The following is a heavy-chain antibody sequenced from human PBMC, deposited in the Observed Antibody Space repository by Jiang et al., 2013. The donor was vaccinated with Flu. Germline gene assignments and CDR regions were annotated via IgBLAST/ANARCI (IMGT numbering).Heavy chain of an antibody. D-gene: IGHD3-22*01. V-gene: IGHV4-34*01. CDR1: GGSFSGNY. CDR2: INHSGSA. CDR3: ARQGYNRRFYDSGGSRDY. Sequence: LLKPSETLSLTCGVYGGSFSGNYWSWIRQPPGKGLEWIGEINHSGSANYNPSLKSRVTISVDTFKNQFSLKLSSVTAADTAVYYYARQGYNRRFYDSGGSRDYWSQGTLVTVSS. J-gene: IGHJ4*02.